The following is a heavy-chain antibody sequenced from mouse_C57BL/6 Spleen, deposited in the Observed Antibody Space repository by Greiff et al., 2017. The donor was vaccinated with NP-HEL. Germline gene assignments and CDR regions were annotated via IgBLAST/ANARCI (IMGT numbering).Heavy chain of an antibody. CDR1: GYTFTNYW. CDR2: IYPGGGYT. CDR3: ARSGAQAYAMDY. Sequence: VQLQESGAELVRPGTSVKMSCKASGYTFTNYWIGWAKQRPGHGLEWIGDIYPGGGYTNYNEKFKGKATLTADKSSSTAYMQFSSLTSEDSAIYYCARSGAQAYAMDYWGQGTSVTVSS. J-gene: IGHJ4*01. V-gene: IGHV1-63*01. D-gene: IGHD3-2*02.